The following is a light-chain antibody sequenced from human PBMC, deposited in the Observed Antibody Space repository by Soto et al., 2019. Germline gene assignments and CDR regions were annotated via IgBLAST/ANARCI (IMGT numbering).Light chain of an antibody. CDR1: QTVSSW. CDR3: QHSTSYSEA. V-gene: IGKV1-5*03. CDR2: KAS. J-gene: IGKJ1*01. Sequence: MTQSRSTLSGSVGDRVTIGCWASQTVSSWLAWYQQKPGKAPKLLIYKASTLKSGVPSRFSGSGSGTEFTLTISSLQPDDFATYYCQHSTSYSEAFGQGTKVDIK.